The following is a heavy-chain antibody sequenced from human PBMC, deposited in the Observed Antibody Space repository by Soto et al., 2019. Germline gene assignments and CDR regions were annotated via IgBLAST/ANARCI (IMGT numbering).Heavy chain of an antibody. J-gene: IGHJ6*02. CDR3: ARDIGALRFLEWLHYYYYGMDV. Sequence: PGGSLRLSCAASGFTFSSYAMHWVRQAPGKGLEWVAVISYDGSNKYYADSVKGRFTISRDNSKNTLYLQMNSLRAEDTAVYYCARDIGALRFLEWLHYYYYGMDVWGQGTTVTVSS. V-gene: IGHV3-30-3*01. D-gene: IGHD3-3*01. CDR1: GFTFSSYA. CDR2: ISYDGSNK.